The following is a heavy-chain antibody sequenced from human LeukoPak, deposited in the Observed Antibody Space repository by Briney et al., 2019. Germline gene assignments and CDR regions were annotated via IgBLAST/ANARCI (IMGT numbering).Heavy chain of an antibody. CDR3: ARGGSRWYFES. D-gene: IGHD6-13*01. CDR2: ISSSSSYI. CDR1: GFTFSSYS. J-gene: IGHJ4*02. Sequence: GGSLRLSCAASGFTFSSYSINWVRQAPGKGLEWVSSISSSSSYIYYADSVKGRFTISRDNSKNTLYLQMNSLTTEDTAVYYCARGGSRWYFESWGQGTLVTVSS. V-gene: IGHV3-21*01.